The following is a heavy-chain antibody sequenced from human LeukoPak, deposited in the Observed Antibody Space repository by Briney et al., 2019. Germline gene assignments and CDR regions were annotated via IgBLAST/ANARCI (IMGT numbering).Heavy chain of an antibody. J-gene: IGHJ3*02. CDR3: AKDLSSKSLADAFGI. Sequence: GGPLRLSCAASGFTFGSHGMHWVRKAPAKGLEWAAFIQYDASIMLYADSVKGRFTVSRDNSKNTLYLQMNSLRAEDTAVYYCAKDLSSKSLADAFGIWGQGTMVTVSS. V-gene: IGHV3-30*02. CDR1: GFTFGSHG. CDR2: IQYDASIM.